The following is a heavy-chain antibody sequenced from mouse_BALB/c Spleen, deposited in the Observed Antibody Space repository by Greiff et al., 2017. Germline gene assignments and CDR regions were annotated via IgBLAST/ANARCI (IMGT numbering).Heavy chain of an antibody. Sequence: QVTLKESGPGILQPSQTLSLTCSFSGFSLSTSGMGVSWIRQPSGKGLEWLAHIYWDDDKRYNPSLKSRLTISKDTSRNQVFLKITSVDTADTATYYCARRAPFITTVVATEDYYAMDYWGQGTSVTVSS. CDR2: IYWDDDK. CDR1: GFSLSTSGMG. V-gene: IGHV8-12*01. J-gene: IGHJ4*01. D-gene: IGHD1-1*01. CDR3: ARRAPFITTVVATEDYYAMDY.